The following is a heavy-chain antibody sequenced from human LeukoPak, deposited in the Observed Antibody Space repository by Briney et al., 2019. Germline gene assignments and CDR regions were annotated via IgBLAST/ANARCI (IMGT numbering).Heavy chain of an antibody. CDR2: ISSSSSYI. CDR1: GFTFSSYS. V-gene: IGHV3-21*01. D-gene: IGHD5-18*01. CDR3: AREGAAQDTALDY. J-gene: IGHJ4*02. Sequence: PGGSLRLSCAASGFTFSSYSMNWVRQAPGKGLEWVSSISSSSSYIYYADSVKSRFTISRDNAKNSLYLQMNSLRAEDTAVYYCAREGAAQDTALDYWGQGTLVTVSS.